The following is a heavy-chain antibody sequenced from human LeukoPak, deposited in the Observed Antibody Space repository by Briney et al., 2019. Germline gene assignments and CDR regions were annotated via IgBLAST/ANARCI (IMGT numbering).Heavy chain of an antibody. D-gene: IGHD6-13*01. J-gene: IGHJ4*02. CDR2: INHSGST. CDR1: GGSFSGYY. V-gene: IGHV4-34*01. Sequence: SETLSLTCAVYGGSFSGYYWSWIRQPPGKGLEWIGEINHSGSTNYNPSLKSRVTISVDTSKNQFSLKLSSVTAADTAVYYCARGGKLRLPAAAVPKPLDYWGQGTLVTVPS. CDR3: ARGGKLRLPAAAVPKPLDY.